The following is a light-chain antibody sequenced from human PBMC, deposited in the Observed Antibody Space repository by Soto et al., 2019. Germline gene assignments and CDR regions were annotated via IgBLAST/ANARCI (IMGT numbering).Light chain of an antibody. V-gene: IGLV8-61*01. CDR2: NTN. CDR3: GLYVGSGIPWG. CDR1: SRSVSTRNY. J-gene: IGLJ3*02. Sequence: QTVVTQEPSCSVSPGGTVTLTCGLTSRSVSTRNYPSWYQQIPGQAPRTLIYNTNTRSSGVTDRFSGCILGNKAALTITGAQAEDESDYYGGLYVGSGIPWGFGGGTKLTVL.